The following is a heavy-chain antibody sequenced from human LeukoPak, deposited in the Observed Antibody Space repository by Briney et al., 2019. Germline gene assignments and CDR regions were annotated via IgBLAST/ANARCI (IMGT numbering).Heavy chain of an antibody. D-gene: IGHD6-19*01. Sequence: SETLSHTCDVSGYSINFGHLWGWIRQPPGKGLEWIASINHSGRTYYTPSLKSRVTISVDTLKNQFSLKVTSVTAEDTAMYFCAREFSTVAHSMIRDWLAPWGQGTLVTVSS. J-gene: IGHJ5*02. CDR2: INHSGRT. CDR1: GYSINFGHL. V-gene: IGHV4-38-2*02. CDR3: AREFSTVAHSMIRDWLAP.